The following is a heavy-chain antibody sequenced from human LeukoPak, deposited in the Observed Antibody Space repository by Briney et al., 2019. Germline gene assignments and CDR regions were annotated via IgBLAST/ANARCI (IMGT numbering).Heavy chain of an antibody. Sequence: GASVKVSCKASGYTFTGYYMHWVRQAPGQGLEWMGWINPNSGGTNYAQKFQGWVTMTRDTSISTAYMELSRLRSDDTAVYYCARDRRYSGSIFDYWGQGTLVTVSS. D-gene: IGHD1-26*01. CDR3: ARDRRYSGSIFDY. V-gene: IGHV1-2*04. CDR1: GYTFTGYY. J-gene: IGHJ4*02. CDR2: INPNSGGT.